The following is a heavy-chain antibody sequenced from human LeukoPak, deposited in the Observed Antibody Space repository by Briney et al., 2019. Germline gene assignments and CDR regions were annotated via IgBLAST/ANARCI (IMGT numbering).Heavy chain of an antibody. CDR3: AGDGRVQLWVFDY. Sequence: SETLSLTCTVSGGSISSSSYYWGWIRQPPGKGLEWIGSIYYSGSTYYNPSLKSRVTISVDTSKNQFSLKLSSVTAADTAVYYCAGDGRVQLWVFDYWGQGTLVTVSS. D-gene: IGHD5-18*01. J-gene: IGHJ4*02. V-gene: IGHV4-39*01. CDR1: GGSISSSSYY. CDR2: IYYSGST.